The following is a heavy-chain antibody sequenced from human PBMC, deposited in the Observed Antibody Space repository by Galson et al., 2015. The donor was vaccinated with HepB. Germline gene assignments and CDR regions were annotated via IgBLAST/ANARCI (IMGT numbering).Heavy chain of an antibody. V-gene: IGHV1-69*06. CDR3: YYYDSSGYYLGAFDI. D-gene: IGHD3-22*01. J-gene: IGHJ3*02. Sequence: SCKASGGTFSSYAISWVRQAPGQGLEWIGGIIPIFGTTNYAQKFQGRVTITADKSTSTAYMELSSLRSEDTAVYYCYYYDSSGYYLGAFDIWGQGTMVTVSS. CDR1: GGTFSSYA. CDR2: IIPIFGTT.